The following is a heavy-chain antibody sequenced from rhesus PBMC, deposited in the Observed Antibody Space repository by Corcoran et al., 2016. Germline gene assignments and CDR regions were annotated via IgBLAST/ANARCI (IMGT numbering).Heavy chain of an antibody. D-gene: IGHD4-29*01. CDR1: GGSISDSYR. Sequence: QVQLQESGPGVVKPSETLSLTCAVSGGSISDSYRWSWIRQPPGKGLEGSGYIYGSSKRTNYTPSLKSRVTISKDTSKNQFSLKLSSVTAADTAVYYCASSVATLYWYFDLWGPGTPITISS. J-gene: IGHJ2*01. CDR2: IYGSSKRT. V-gene: IGHV4S10*01. CDR3: ASSVATLYWYFDL.